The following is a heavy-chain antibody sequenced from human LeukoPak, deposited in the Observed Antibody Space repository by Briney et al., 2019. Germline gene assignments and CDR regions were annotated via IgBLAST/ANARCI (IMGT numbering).Heavy chain of an antibody. Sequence: GGSLRLSCATSGFTFTNYAVHWVRQAPGKGLEWVALISYHGSDKYYADSVRGRFTISRDDSNNTVDLQMNSLRPEDTAVYYCARVLTGYRDYWGQGTLVTVSS. V-gene: IGHV3-30-3*01. CDR2: ISYHGSDK. J-gene: IGHJ4*02. D-gene: IGHD3-9*01. CDR3: ARVLTGYRDY. CDR1: GFTFTNYA.